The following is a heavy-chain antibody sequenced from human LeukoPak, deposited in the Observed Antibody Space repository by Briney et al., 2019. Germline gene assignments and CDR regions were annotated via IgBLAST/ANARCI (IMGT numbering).Heavy chain of an antibody. CDR2: IYHSGST. D-gene: IGHD3-9*01. CDR1: GYSISSGYY. CDR3: ATRAIRFFEVGEYMDV. J-gene: IGHJ6*03. Sequence: PSETLSLTCAVSGYSISSGYYWGWIRQPPGKGLEWIGSIYHSGSTYYNPSLKSRVTISVDTSKNQFSLKLSSVTAADTAVYYCATRAIRFFEVGEYMDVWGKGTTVTVSS. V-gene: IGHV4-38-2*01.